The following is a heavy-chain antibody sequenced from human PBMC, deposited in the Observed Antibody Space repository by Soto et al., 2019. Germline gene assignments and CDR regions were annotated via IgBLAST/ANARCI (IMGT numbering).Heavy chain of an antibody. J-gene: IGHJ4*02. Sequence: QAPGKGLEWVSSISSSSSYIYYADSVKGRFTISRDNAKNSLYLQMNNLRAEDTAVYYCARERSTSDFDYRGQGTLVPVFS. CDR2: ISSSSSYI. CDR3: ARERSTSDFDY. D-gene: IGHD2-2*01. V-gene: IGHV3-21*01.